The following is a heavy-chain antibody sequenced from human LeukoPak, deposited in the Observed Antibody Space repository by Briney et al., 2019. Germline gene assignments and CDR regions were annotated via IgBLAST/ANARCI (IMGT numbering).Heavy chain of an antibody. CDR2: TSSSGRSI. V-gene: IGHV3-48*03. D-gene: IGHD3-3*01. Sequence: PGGSLRLSCAASGFTFSSYEMNWVRQAPGKGLEWVSYTSSSGRSINYADSVRGRFTISRDNAKNSLYLQMNSLRAEDTAVYYCARELELDYWGQGTLVTVSS. CDR1: GFTFSSYE. J-gene: IGHJ4*02. CDR3: ARELELDY.